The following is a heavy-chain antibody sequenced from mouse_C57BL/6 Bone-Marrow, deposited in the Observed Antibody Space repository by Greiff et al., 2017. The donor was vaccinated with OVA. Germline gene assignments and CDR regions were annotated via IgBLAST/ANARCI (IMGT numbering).Heavy chain of an antibody. Sequence: QVQLQQPGAELVRPGSSVKLSCKASGYTFTSYWMDWVKQRPGQGLEWIGNIYPSDSETHYNQKFKDKATLTVDKSSSTAYMQLSSLTSEDSAVYYCAREGGYYGNFWFAYWGQGTLVTVSA. CDR3: AREGGYYGNFWFAY. V-gene: IGHV1-61*01. D-gene: IGHD2-1*01. J-gene: IGHJ3*01. CDR2: IYPSDSET. CDR1: GYTFTSYW.